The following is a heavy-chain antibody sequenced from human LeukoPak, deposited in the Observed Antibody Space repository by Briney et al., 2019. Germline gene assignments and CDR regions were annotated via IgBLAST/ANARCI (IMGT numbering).Heavy chain of an antibody. CDR1: GASINSIGYY. J-gene: IGHJ4*02. Sequence: SETLSLTCSVSGASINSIGYYWGWIRRPPGKGLEWIGNIHYSGTTYYNPSLKSRVTISVDTSKNQFSLKLTSVTDADTALYYCAKNTGSSYYWGQGILVTVSS. D-gene: IGHD2/OR15-2a*01. V-gene: IGHV4-39*01. CDR2: IHYSGTT. CDR3: AKNTGSSYY.